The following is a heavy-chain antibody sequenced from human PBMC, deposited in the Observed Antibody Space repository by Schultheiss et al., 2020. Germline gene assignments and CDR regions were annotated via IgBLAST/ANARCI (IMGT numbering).Heavy chain of an antibody. V-gene: IGHV3-30*18. CDR2: ISHDGRNT. J-gene: IGHJ4*02. CDR3: AKSTPPAGTTTGLEY. D-gene: IGHD3-10*01. Sequence: GESLKISCAASGFTFSNFGMHWVRQAPGKGLEWVALISHDGRNTYYAESVKGRFTISRDNSKKTLYLQMSGLRPEDTAVYYCAKSTPPAGTTTGLEYWGQGTLVTVSS. CDR1: GFTFSNFG.